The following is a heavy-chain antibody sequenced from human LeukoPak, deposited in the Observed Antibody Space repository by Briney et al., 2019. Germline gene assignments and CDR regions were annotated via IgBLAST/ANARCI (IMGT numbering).Heavy chain of an antibody. CDR2: ISAYNGNT. J-gene: IGHJ6*02. V-gene: IGHV1-18*01. CDR3: ARGPLTIFGVVTLEYYYYGMDV. D-gene: IGHD3-3*01. Sequence: ASVKVSCTASGYTFTSYGISWVRQAPGQGLEWMGWISAYNGNTNYAQKLQGRVTMTTDTSTSTAYMELRSLRSDDTAVYYCARGPLTIFGVVTLEYYYYGMDVWGQGTTVTVSS. CDR1: GYTFTSYG.